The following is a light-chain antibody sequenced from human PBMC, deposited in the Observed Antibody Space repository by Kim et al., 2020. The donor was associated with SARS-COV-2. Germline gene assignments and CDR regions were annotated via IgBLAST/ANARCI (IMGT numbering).Light chain of an antibody. CDR3: QVWDSSSDHRV. Sequence: APGKTARITCGGNNSGSKRVRWYQQKPGQAPVLVIYYDSDRPSGIPERFSGSNSGNTATLTISRVEAGDEADYYCQVWDSSSDHRVFGGGTKLTVL. V-gene: IGLV3-21*04. J-gene: IGLJ3*02. CDR1: NSGSKR. CDR2: YDS.